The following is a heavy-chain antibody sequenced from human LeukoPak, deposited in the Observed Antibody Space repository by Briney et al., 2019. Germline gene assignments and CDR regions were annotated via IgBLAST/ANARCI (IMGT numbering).Heavy chain of an antibody. D-gene: IGHD6-13*01. CDR1: GHTLSSIA. Sequence: GRTLRLPCAVSGHTLSSIATRWVRQAPGKGLECVSSITGSGGSTYYADFVKGRLTISRDNSKNTLYLQVNSLRAEDAGVYSCAKLRHSTGWYSWFDPWGQGTLVTVSS. J-gene: IGHJ5*01. CDR2: ITGSGGST. V-gene: IGHV3-23*01. CDR3: AKLRHSTGWYSWFDP.